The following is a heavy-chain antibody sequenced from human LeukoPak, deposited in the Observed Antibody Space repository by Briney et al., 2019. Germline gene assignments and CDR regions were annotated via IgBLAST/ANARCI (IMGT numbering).Heavy chain of an antibody. CDR2: INWSGGST. CDR1: GFAFDEHG. J-gene: IGHJ4*02. Sequence: GGSLRLSCTASGFAFDEHGMSWVRQVPGKGLEWVSGINWSGGSTGYADPLRGRFTISRDNAKNSLYLQMDSLRAEDTALYYCARAPIASPFYFDYWGRGTLVTVSS. D-gene: IGHD2-15*01. V-gene: IGHV3-20*04. CDR3: ARAPIASPFYFDY.